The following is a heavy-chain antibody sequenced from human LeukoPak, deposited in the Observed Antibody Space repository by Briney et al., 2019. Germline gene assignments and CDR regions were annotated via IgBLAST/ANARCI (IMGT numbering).Heavy chain of an antibody. D-gene: IGHD3-10*01. CDR3: IRIWFGDPVEEYSQH. CDR1: GGTFSSYA. J-gene: IGHJ1*01. V-gene: IGHV1-69*05. Sequence: SVKVSCKASGGTFSSYAISWVRQAPGQGLEWMGRIIPIFGTANYAQKFQGRVTITTDESTSAAYMELSSLRSEDTAVYYCIRIWFGDPVEEYSQHWGQGTLVTVSS. CDR2: IIPIFGTA.